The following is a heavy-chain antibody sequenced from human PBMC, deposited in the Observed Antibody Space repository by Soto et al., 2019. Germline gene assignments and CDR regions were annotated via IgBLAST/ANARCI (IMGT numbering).Heavy chain of an antibody. V-gene: IGHV1-69*13. J-gene: IGHJ4*02. D-gene: IGHD6-19*01. CDR2: IIPIFGTA. CDR1: GGTFSSYA. CDR3: ARSEEQWPFDY. Sequence: GASVKVSCKASGGTFSSYAISWVRQAPGQGLEWMGGIIPIFGTANYAQKFQGRVTITADGSTSTAYMELSSLRSEDTAVYYCARSEEQWPFDYWGQGTLVTVSS.